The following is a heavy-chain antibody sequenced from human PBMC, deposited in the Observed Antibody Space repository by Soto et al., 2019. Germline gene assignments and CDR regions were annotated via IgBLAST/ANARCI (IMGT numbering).Heavy chain of an antibody. Sequence: GESLKISCKGSGYSFTSYWIGWVRQMPGKGLEWMGIIYPGDSDTRYSPSFQGQVTISADKSISTAYLQWSSLKASDTAMYYCARRDADFLTTWGFDYWGQGTLVTVSS. CDR2: IYPGDSDT. D-gene: IGHD3-9*01. CDR3: ARRDADFLTTWGFDY. J-gene: IGHJ4*02. CDR1: GYSFTSYW. V-gene: IGHV5-51*01.